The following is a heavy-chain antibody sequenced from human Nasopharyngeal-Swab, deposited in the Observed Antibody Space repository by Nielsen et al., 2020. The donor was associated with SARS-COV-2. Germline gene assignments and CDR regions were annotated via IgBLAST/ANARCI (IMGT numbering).Heavy chain of an antibody. V-gene: IGHV1-69*04. D-gene: IGHD6-13*01. J-gene: IGHJ3*02. CDR3: ASIADDAFDI. CDR2: IIPILGIA. Sequence: SVKVSCKASGGTFSSYAISWVRQAPGQGLGWMGRIIPILGIANYAQKFQGRVTITADKSTSTAYMELSSLRSEDTAVYYCASIADDAFDIWGQGTMVTVSS. CDR1: GGTFSSYA.